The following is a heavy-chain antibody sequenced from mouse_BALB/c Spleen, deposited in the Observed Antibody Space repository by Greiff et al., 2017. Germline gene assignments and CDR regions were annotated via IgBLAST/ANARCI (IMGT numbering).Heavy chain of an antibody. CDR2: INPSSGYT. J-gene: IGHJ3*01. V-gene: IGHV1-4*01. Sequence: QVQLKESGAELARPGASVKMSCKASGYTFTSYTMHWVKQRPGQGLEWIGYINPSSGYTNYNQKFKDKATLTADKSSSTAYMQLSSLTSEDSAVYYCARSKVGGWFAYWGQGTLVTVSA. D-gene: IGHD1-1*02. CDR1: GYTFTSYT. CDR3: ARSKVGGWFAY.